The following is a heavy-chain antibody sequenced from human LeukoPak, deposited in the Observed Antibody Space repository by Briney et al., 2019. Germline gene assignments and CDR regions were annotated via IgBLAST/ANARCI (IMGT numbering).Heavy chain of an antibody. Sequence: PGGSLRLSCVASGFTFIHHGMHWVRQAPGKGLEWVAFTPNDGNKKYYADSVKGRFTISRDNSRNILWLQMNSLKVEDTAVYYCAKSDYYDSSGYYKYYFDYWGQGTLVTVSS. CDR3: AKSDYYDSSGYYKYYFDY. J-gene: IGHJ4*02. D-gene: IGHD3-22*01. CDR2: TPNDGNKK. CDR1: GFTFIHHG. V-gene: IGHV3-30*02.